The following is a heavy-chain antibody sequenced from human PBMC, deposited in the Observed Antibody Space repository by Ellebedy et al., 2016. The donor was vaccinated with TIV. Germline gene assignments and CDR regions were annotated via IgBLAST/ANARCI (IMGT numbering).Heavy chain of an antibody. J-gene: IGHJ3*02. CDR3: ATDGSYGDYLSPAHASVM. V-gene: IGHV3-7*01. CDR2: INQDATKT. CDR1: GFSFRSYW. Sequence: GGSLRLSCAASGFSFRSYWMTWVRQAPGKGLEWVANINQDATKTFYVDSVEGRFTISRDNASNSLFLQMNSLRAEDTAVYYCATDGSYGDYLSPAHASVMWGQGTLVSVSS. D-gene: IGHD4-17*01.